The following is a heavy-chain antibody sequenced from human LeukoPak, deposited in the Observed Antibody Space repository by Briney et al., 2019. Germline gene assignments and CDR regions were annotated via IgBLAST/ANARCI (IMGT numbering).Heavy chain of an antibody. CDR2: ISGSGGST. CDR1: GFTFSSYA. V-gene: IGHV3-23*01. Sequence: GGSLRLSCAASGFTFSSYAMSWVRQAPGKGLEWVSAISGSGGSTYYADSVKGRFTISRDNSKNTLYLQMNSLRAEDTALYYCAKGYCSSTSCSAFDYWGQGTLVTVSS. CDR3: AKGYCSSTSCSAFDY. J-gene: IGHJ4*02. D-gene: IGHD2-2*01.